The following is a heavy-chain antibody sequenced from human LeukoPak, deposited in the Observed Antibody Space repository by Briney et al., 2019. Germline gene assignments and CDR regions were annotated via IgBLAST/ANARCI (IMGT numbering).Heavy chain of an antibody. CDR3: AKSIFSVAGQKYFDY. CDR1: GFTFSSYA. Sequence: GGSLRLSCAASGFTFSSYAMSWVRQAPGKGLEWVSAISGSGGSTYYADSVKDRFTISRDNSKNTLYLQMNSLRAEDTAVYYCAKSIFSVAGQKYFDYWGQGTLVTVSS. V-gene: IGHV3-23*01. CDR2: ISGSGGST. J-gene: IGHJ4*02. D-gene: IGHD6-19*01.